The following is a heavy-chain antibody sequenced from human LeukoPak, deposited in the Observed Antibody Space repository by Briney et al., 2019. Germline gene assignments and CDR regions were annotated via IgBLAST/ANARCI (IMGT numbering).Heavy chain of an antibody. D-gene: IGHD2-2*01. CDR3: ARVGYCSSTRCSYYMDV. CDR1: RYTFTSYD. V-gene: IGHV1-8*03. CDR2: MNPNSGNT. Sequence: ASVKVSCKASRYTFTSYDINWVRQATGQGLEWMGWMNPNSGNTRYAQKFQGRVTITRNTSISTAYMELSSLRSEDTAVYYCARVGYCSSTRCSYYMDVWGKGTTVTVSS. J-gene: IGHJ6*03.